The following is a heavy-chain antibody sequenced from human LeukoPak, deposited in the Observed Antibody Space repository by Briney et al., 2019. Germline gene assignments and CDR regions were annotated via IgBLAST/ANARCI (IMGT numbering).Heavy chain of an antibody. Sequence: GASVKVSCKASGGTFSSYAINWVRQATGQGLEWMGWMNPNSGNTGYAQKFQGRVTMTRNTSISTAYMELSSLRSEDTAVYYCARGRRVGATRCLGYWGQGTLVTVSS. CDR2: MNPNSGNT. J-gene: IGHJ4*02. D-gene: IGHD1-26*01. V-gene: IGHV1-8*02. CDR3: ARGRRVGATRCLGY. CDR1: GGTFSSYA.